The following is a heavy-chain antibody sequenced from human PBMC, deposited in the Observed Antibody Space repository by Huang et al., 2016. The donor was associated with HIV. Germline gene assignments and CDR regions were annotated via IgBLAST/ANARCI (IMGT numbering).Heavy chain of an antibody. Sequence: QVQLVQSGAEVKKPGASVRVSCKASGYSLTAYYIHWVRQAPGQGLEWMGWINPKNATTNYEKNFQGRVTLTRETSINTMYMDLSGLRSDDTAVYYCTRVFVRCYSSNCNYFDYWGQGTLITVSS. CDR2: INPKNATT. D-gene: IGHD4-4*01. CDR3: TRVFVRCYSSNCNYFDY. CDR1: GYSLTAYY. V-gene: IGHV1-2*02. J-gene: IGHJ4*02.